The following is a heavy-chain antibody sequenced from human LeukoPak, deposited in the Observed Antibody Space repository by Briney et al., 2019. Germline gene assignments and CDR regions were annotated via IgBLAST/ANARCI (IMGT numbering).Heavy chain of an antibody. V-gene: IGHV3-23*01. D-gene: IGHD1-26*01. CDR2: ISGSGGST. Sequence: GGSLRLSCAASGFTFSSYGMSWVRQAPGKGLEWVSAISGSGGSTYYADSVKGRFTISRDNSKNSLYLQMNSLRAEDTAIYYCAREGAYYFDYWGQATLVTVSS. CDR3: AREGAYYFDY. J-gene: IGHJ4*02. CDR1: GFTFSSYG.